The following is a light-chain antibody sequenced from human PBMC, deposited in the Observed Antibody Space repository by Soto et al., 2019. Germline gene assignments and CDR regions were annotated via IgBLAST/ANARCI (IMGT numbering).Light chain of an antibody. V-gene: IGKV3-11*01. CDR2: DST. CDR1: QSIHTS. CDR3: QQRNVWPPIT. J-gene: IGKJ5*01. Sequence: VLTQSPATLSLSPGERATLSCRASQSIHTSLAWYQQKSGKPPRLVIYDSTLRANGVPDRFGGSRSGTEFTLTINSLEPEDFAVYYCQQRNVWPPITVGQGTRLEIK.